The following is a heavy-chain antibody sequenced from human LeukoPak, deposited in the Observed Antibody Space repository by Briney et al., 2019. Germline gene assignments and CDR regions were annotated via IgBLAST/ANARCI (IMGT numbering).Heavy chain of an antibody. CDR3: ARASYYYDSSGYYFNWFDP. CDR2: IIPIFGTA. Sequence: SVKVSCKASGGTFSSYAISWVRQAPGQGLEWMGGIIPIFGTANYAQKFQGRVTITTDESTSTAYMELSSLRSEDRAVYYCARASYYYDSSGYYFNWFDPWGQGTLVTVSS. D-gene: IGHD3-22*01. J-gene: IGHJ5*02. CDR1: GGTFSSYA. V-gene: IGHV1-69*05.